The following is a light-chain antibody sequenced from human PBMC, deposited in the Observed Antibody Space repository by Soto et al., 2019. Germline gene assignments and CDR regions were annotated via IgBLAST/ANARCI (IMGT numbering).Light chain of an antibody. V-gene: IGLV2-14*01. J-gene: IGLJ2*01. CDR3: SSYAGSNNVV. CDR2: DVS. CDR1: SSDVGAYNS. Sequence: QSALTQPASVSGSPGQSITISCTGTSSDVGAYNSVAWYQHNPGKAPKLMIYDVSNRPSGVSSRFSGSKSANTASLSISGLQADDEADYYCSSYAGSNNVVLGGGTKVTVL.